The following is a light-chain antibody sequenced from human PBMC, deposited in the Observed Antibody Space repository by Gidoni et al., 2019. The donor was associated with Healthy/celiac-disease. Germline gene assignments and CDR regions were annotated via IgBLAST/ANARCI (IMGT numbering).Light chain of an antibody. Sequence: DILLTQSPATLSLSPGERATLSCRASQCASSYLTWYQQKPGQAHRLRIYDASNRATGIPARFSGSGSGTDFTLTISSLEPEDFAVYYCQQRSNWPLTFGGGTKVEIK. J-gene: IGKJ4*01. V-gene: IGKV3-11*01. CDR3: QQRSNWPLT. CDR2: DAS. CDR1: QCASSY.